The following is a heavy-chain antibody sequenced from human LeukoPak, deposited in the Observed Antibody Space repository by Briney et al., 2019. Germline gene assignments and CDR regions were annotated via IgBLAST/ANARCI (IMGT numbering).Heavy chain of an antibody. J-gene: IGHJ5*02. CDR3: AVHAGYGSGKDNWFDP. Sequence: SETLSLTCAVYGGSFSGYYWSWIRQPPGKGLEWIGEINHSGSTNYNPSLKSRVTISVDTSKNQFSLKLSSVTAADTAVYYCAVHAGYGSGKDNWFDPWGQGTLVTVSS. CDR1: GGSFSGYY. CDR2: INHSGST. V-gene: IGHV4-34*01. D-gene: IGHD3-10*01.